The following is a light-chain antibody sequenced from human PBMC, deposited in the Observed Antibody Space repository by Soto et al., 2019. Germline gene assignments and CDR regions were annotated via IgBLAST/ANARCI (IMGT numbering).Light chain of an antibody. J-gene: IGKJ2*01. CDR3: QQYNPNFIYT. V-gene: IGKV1-5*03. CDR1: QSISTS. CDR2: TAS. Sequence: DIQMTQSPSTLSASVGDRVTITCRTSQSISTSLAWYQQKPGKGPKLLIYTASSLASGVPSRFSGSGSGTEFTLTISSLQPDDFATYYCQQYNPNFIYTFGQGTKLEIK.